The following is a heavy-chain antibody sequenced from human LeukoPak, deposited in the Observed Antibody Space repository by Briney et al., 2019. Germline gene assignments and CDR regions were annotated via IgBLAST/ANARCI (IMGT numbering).Heavy chain of an antibody. CDR2: ISAGNGNT. V-gene: IGHV1-3*01. Sequence: EASVTVSCKASGYTFTSYAIHWVRQAPGQRLEWMGWISAGNGNTKYSQNFQGRVTFISNTSATTAFMELSSLRSEDAAVYYCARGSLEWLLYLHYFDYWGQGTLVTVSS. CDR3: ARGSLEWLLYLHYFDY. J-gene: IGHJ4*02. D-gene: IGHD3-3*01. CDR1: GYTFTSYA.